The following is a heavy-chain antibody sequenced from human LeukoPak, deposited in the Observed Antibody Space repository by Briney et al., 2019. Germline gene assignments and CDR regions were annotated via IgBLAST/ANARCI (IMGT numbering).Heavy chain of an antibody. Sequence: GGSLRLSCAASGFTFSSYWMHWVRQAPGRGLVWVSRINSDESNTDYADSVKGRFTISRDNAKNTLYLQMNSLRADDTAVYYCARTVGYRAIDLWGQGTMVTVSS. CDR1: GFTFSSYW. V-gene: IGHV3-74*01. D-gene: IGHD4-23*01. J-gene: IGHJ3*01. CDR2: INSDESNT. CDR3: ARTVGYRAIDL.